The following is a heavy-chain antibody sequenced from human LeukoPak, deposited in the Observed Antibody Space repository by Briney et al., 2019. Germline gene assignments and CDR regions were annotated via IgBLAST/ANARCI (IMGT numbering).Heavy chain of an antibody. V-gene: IGHV5-51*01. CDR1: GYSFTSYW. CDR2: IYPADSDT. CDR3: ARHGAGYCTNGVCRHFHY. Sequence: GESLKISCKGSGYSFTSYWIGWVRQMPGRGLEWMGIIYPADSDTRYSPSFQGQVTISADKSISTAYLQWSSLKASDTAMYYCARHGAGYCTNGVCRHFHYWGQGTLVTVSS. J-gene: IGHJ4*02. D-gene: IGHD2-8*01.